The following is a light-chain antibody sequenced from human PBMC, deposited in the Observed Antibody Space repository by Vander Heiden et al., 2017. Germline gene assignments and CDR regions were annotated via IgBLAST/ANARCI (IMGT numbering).Light chain of an antibody. Sequence: IVLSQAPATLSLSPGYGATLAFRVSQSVSMYLPWYQQKPRQAPRLRIYEAPSGASGITGRFSGSGAGTDVTITISSLALEDSAVYYYQHRSGWLPGTFGPGTKVEIK. CDR1: QSVSMY. J-gene: IGKJ1*01. CDR2: EAP. V-gene: IGKV3-11*01. CDR3: QHRSGWLPGT.